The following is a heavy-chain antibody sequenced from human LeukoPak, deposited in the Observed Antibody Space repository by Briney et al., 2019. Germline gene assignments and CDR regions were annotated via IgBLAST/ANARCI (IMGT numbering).Heavy chain of an antibody. CDR1: GFTFSSYG. V-gene: IGHV3-30*19. CDR2: ISYDGSNK. Sequence: GGSLRLSCAASGFTFSSYGMHWVRQAPGEGLEWVAVISYDGSNKYYADSVKGRFTISRDNSKNTLYLQMNSLRAEDTAVYYCARALIAVAGTADYWGQGTLVTVSS. J-gene: IGHJ4*02. CDR3: ARALIAVAGTADY. D-gene: IGHD6-19*01.